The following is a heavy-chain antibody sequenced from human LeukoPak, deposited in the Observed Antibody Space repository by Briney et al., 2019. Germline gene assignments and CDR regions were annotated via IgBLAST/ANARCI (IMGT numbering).Heavy chain of an antibody. CDR2: IYYSGST. CDR1: GGSISSGDYY. J-gene: IGHJ4*02. D-gene: IGHD6-13*01. CDR3: ARHGPGFSTNPLDY. Sequence: SETLSLTCTVSGGSISSGDYYWSWIRQPPGKGLEWIGSIYYSGSTYYNPSLKSRVTISVDTSKNQFSLKLSSVTAADTAVYYCARHGPGFSTNPLDYWGQGTLVTVSS. V-gene: IGHV4-39*01.